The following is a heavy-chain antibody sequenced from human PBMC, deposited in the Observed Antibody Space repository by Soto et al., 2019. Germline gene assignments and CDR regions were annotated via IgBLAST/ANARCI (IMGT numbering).Heavy chain of an antibody. CDR2: ISSSSTTI. Sequence: EVQLVESGGGLVQPGGSLRLSCAASGFTFSTYNMNWVRQAPGKGLEWVSYISSSSTTIYYADSVKGRFTISRDNAWNSLYLQMNSLRADDTAVYYCARGRDFWSGYLGGLDYWGQGTLVTVSS. J-gene: IGHJ4*02. CDR3: ARGRDFWSGYLGGLDY. D-gene: IGHD3-3*01. CDR1: GFTFSTYN. V-gene: IGHV3-48*01.